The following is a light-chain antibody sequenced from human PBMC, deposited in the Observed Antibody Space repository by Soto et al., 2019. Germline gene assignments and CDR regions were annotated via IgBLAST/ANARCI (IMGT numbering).Light chain of an antibody. CDR1: QSVSSNY. CDR2: GAS. V-gene: IGKV3-20*01. J-gene: IGKJ1*01. Sequence: EIVLTQSPGTLSLSPGERATLSCRASQSVSSNYLAWYQQKPGQAPRLLIYGASSRATGIPDRFSGSGSGTDFALSISRLEPEDFAVYCCHEYGTSRTFGQGTKVEIK. CDR3: HEYGTSRT.